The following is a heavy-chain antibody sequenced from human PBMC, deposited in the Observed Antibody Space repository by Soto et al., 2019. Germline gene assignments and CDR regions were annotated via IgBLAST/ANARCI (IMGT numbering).Heavy chain of an antibody. CDR1: GFTFSSYG. J-gene: IGHJ4*02. Sequence: QVQLVESGGGVVQPGRSLRLSCAASGFTFSSYGMHWVRQAPGKGLQWVAVISYDGSNKYYADSVKGRFTISRDNSNNTLYLQMNSLRAEDTAVYYCVGGYYFGDYWGQGTLVTVSS. D-gene: IGHD3-22*01. V-gene: IGHV3-30*03. CDR2: ISYDGSNK. CDR3: VGGYYFGDY.